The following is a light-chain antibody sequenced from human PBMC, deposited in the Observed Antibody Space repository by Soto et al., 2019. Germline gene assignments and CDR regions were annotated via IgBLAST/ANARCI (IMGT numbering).Light chain of an antibody. CDR1: SSDVGGYNY. CDR2: DVA. Sequence: QSVLTQPRSVSGSPGQTVTISCTGTSSDVGGYNYVSWYQQYPGKAPKLMIYDVARWPSGVPDRFSASKCGNTASLIISGHQAEDEADYFCCSHAGGYTYLFGTGTKVTVL. V-gene: IGLV2-11*01. J-gene: IGLJ1*01. CDR3: CSHAGGYTYL.